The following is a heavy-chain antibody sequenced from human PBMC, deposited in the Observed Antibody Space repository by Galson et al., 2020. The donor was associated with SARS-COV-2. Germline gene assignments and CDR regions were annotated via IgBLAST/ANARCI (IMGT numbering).Heavy chain of an antibody. D-gene: IGHD2-21*01. CDR3: AREENFFLVGAAARMWCFDY. CDR2: INSSGST. CDR1: GGSFSGYY. V-gene: IGHV4-34*01. J-gene: IGHJ4*02. Sequence: SETLSLTCAVYGGSFSGYYWSWIRQPPGKGLEWIGEINSSGSTNYNPSLKSRVTISVDTSKNHFSLKLSSVTAADTAAYYCAREENFFLVGAAARMWCFDYWGRGTLATVSS.